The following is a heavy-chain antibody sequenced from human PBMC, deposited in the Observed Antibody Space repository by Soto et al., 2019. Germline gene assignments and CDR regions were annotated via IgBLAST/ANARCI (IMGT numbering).Heavy chain of an antibody. Sequence: ASVKVSCKASGYTFTSYDINWVRQATGQGLEWMGWMNPNSGNTGYAQKFQGRVTMTRNTSISTAYMELSSLRSEDTAVYYCATNPHDYGDYAFDYWGQGTLVTVSS. CDR3: ATNPHDYGDYAFDY. V-gene: IGHV1-8*01. D-gene: IGHD4-17*01. J-gene: IGHJ4*02. CDR1: GYTFTSYD. CDR2: MNPNSGNT.